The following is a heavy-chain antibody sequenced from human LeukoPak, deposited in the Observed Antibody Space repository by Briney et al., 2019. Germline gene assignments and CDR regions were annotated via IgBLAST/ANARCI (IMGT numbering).Heavy chain of an antibody. CDR3: ARSIELRLGELSPLTNYFDY. D-gene: IGHD3-16*02. Sequence: PSETLSLTCAVYGGSFSGYYWSWIRQPPGKGLEWIGEINHSGSTNYNPSLKSRVTISVDTSKNQFSLKLSSVTAADTAVYYCARSIELRLGELSPLTNYFDYWGQGTLVTVSS. V-gene: IGHV4-34*01. CDR1: GGSFSGYY. J-gene: IGHJ4*02. CDR2: INHSGST.